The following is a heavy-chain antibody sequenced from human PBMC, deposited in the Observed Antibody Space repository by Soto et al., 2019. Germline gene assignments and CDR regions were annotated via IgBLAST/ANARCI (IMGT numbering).Heavy chain of an antibody. V-gene: IGHV4-34*01. CDR2: INHSGST. D-gene: IGHD1-26*01. CDR1: VGSFSGYY. Sequence: SETLSLTCAVYVGSFSGYYWGWIRQPPGKGLEWIGEINHSGSTNYNPSLKSRVTISVDTSKNQFSLKLSSVTAADTAVYYCARFDWGSYRLFDYWGQGTMVTVSS. J-gene: IGHJ4*02. CDR3: ARFDWGSYRLFDY.